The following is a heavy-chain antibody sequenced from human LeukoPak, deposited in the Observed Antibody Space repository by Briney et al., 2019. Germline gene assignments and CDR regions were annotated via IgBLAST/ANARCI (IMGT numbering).Heavy chain of an antibody. CDR3: ARGPETPYYYYYMDV. V-gene: IGHV4-59*01. Sequence: SETLSLTCTVSGGSISSYYWSWIRQPPGKGLEWIGYIYYSGSTNYNPSLKSRVTISVDTSKNQFSLKLSSLTAADTAVYYCARGPETPYYYYYMDVGGKGTTVTVSS. CDR2: IYYSGST. CDR1: GGSISSYY. J-gene: IGHJ6*03. D-gene: IGHD1-14*01.